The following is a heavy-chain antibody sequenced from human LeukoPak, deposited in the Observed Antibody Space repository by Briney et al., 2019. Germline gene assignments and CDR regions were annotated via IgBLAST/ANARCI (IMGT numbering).Heavy chain of an antibody. CDR2: ISSSGSTI. J-gene: IGHJ6*04. V-gene: IGHV3-48*03. CDR1: GFTLSRFE. Sequence: GGSLRLSCAASGFTLSRFEMKWVRPAPRKGLGWVSYISSSGSTIYYADSVKGRFTISRDNAENSLYLQMNSLRAEDTAVYYCAELGITMIGGVWGKGTTVTISS. CDR3: AELGITMIGGV. D-gene: IGHD3-10*02.